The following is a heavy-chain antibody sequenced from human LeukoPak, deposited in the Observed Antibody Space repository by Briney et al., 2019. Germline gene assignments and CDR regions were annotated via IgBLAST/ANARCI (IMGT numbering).Heavy chain of an antibody. J-gene: IGHJ4*02. CDR3: AKDPYGDYNDYFDS. Sequence: AGGSLRLSCAASGFTFSSYGMSWVRQAPGKGLEWVSAISGSGGSTYYADSVKGRFTISRDNSKNTLYLQMNSLRAEDTAVYYCAKDPYGDYNDYFDSWGQGTLVTVSS. V-gene: IGHV3-23*01. D-gene: IGHD4-17*01. CDR1: GFTFSSYG. CDR2: ISGSGGST.